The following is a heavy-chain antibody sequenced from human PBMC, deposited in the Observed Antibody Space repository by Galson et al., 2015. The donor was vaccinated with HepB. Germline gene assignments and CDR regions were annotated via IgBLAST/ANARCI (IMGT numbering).Heavy chain of an antibody. J-gene: IGHJ5*02. CDR1: GFTFSRYG. D-gene: IGHD3-16*01. V-gene: IGHV3-33*01. Sequence: SLRLSCAASGFTFSRYGMHWVRQAPGKGLEWVAVIWYDGSNEYYADSVRGRFTISRDNSKNTLYLQMNSLKAEDTAVYYCARDKLDFTYTKSFGWLDPWGQGTLVTVSS. CDR2: IWYDGSNE. CDR3: ARDKLDFTYTKSFGWLDP.